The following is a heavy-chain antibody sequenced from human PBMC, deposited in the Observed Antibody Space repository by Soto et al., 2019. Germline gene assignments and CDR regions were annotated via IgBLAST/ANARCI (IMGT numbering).Heavy chain of an antibody. CDR1: GVFVSRSTFH. CDR3: ARRERAAGTDWWFNP. D-gene: IGHD6-13*01. CDR2: IYYSGST. Sequence: PSEALPVNCTVSGVFVSRSTFHWGWIRQPPGKGLEWIGSIYYSGSTYYSPSLKSRVTISVDTSKNQFSLKLSSVTAADTAVYYCARRERAAGTDWWFNPWGQGTLVT. V-gene: IGHV4-39*01. J-gene: IGHJ5*02.